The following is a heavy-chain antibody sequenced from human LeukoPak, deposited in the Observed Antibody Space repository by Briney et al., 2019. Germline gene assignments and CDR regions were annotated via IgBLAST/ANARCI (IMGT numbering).Heavy chain of an antibody. CDR2: IIPIFGAA. D-gene: IGHD2-2*01. J-gene: IGHJ3*02. CDR1: GGTFSSYA. Sequence: SVKVSCKASGGTFSSYAIGWVRQAPGQGLEWMGGIIPIFGAANYAQKFQGRVTITADESTSTAYMELSSLRSEDTAVYYCARAGYCSSTSCYDAFDIWGQGTMVTVSS. V-gene: IGHV1-69*13. CDR3: ARAGYCSSTSCYDAFDI.